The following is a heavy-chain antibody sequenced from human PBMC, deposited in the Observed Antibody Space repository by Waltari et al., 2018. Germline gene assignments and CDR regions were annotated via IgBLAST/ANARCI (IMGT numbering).Heavy chain of an antibody. Sequence: QVQLVQSGAEVKKPGSSVKVSCKASGGTFSSYAISWVRQAPGQGLGWMGGIIPIFGTANYAQKFQGRVTITADESTSTAYMELSSLRSEDTAVYYCARDFKAFGELSMGWVGWFDPWGQGTLVTVSS. D-gene: IGHD3-10*01. CDR2: IIPIFGTA. CDR3: ARDFKAFGELSMGWVGWFDP. CDR1: GGTFSSYA. J-gene: IGHJ5*02. V-gene: IGHV1-69*01.